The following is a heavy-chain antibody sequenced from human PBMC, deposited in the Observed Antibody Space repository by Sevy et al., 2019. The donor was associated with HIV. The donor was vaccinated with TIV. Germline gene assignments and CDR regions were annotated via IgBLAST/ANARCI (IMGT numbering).Heavy chain of an antibody. J-gene: IGHJ4*02. CDR1: GFTFSSYW. V-gene: IGHV3-74*03. CDR2: INGDGKTT. CDR3: ARPTDSSICFPFDS. Sequence: GGSLRLSCAASGFTFSSYWMHWVRQAPGERPVWVSRINGDGKTTTYADSVKGRFTISRDNGKNTVYLQMDSLRAEDTAVYYCARPTDSSICFPFDSWGQGTLVTVSS. D-gene: IGHD3-22*01.